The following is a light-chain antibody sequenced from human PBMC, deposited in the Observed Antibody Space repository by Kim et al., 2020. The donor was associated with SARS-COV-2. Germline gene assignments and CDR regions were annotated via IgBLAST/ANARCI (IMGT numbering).Light chain of an antibody. CDR2: AAS. CDR3: QQSNITPLT. CDR1: QSISSH. V-gene: IGKV1-39*01. J-gene: IGKJ3*01. Sequence: DIQMTQSPSSLSASVGDRVTITCRTTQSISSHLNWYQQKPGRAPKLLISAASTLQGGVPSRFSGSGSGTDFTLTISSLQPEDFATYFCQQSNITPLTFGPGTKVDIK.